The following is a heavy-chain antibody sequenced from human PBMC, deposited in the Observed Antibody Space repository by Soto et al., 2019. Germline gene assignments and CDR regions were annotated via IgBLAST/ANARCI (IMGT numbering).Heavy chain of an antibody. Sequence: EVQLLESGGNLVEPGGSLRLSCVVSGFTFGSYSMSWVRQAPEKGPEWVAILGGDGFTTYYADSVKGRFTISGEKSKSTLFLQMNSLRADDTGLYYCAKSLRPSLNFFYYMEVWGRGTSVIVSS. CDR2: LGGDGFTT. CDR1: GFTFGSYS. J-gene: IGHJ6*03. CDR3: AKSLRPSLNFFYYMEV. D-gene: IGHD2-2*01. V-gene: IGHV3-23*01.